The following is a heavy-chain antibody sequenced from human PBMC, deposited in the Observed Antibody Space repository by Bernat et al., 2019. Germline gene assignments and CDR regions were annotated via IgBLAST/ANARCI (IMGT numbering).Heavy chain of an antibody. J-gene: IGHJ4*02. D-gene: IGHD3-10*01. V-gene: IGHV3-30*01. CDR3: ASIPTFYFGSGTYYNSLEY. CDR2: ISSDGTNT. CDR1: GFSFSRYA. Sequence: QEQLVESGGGVVQPGRSLRLSCEASGFSFSRYAMHWVRQAPGKGLEWVVVISSDGTNTFYADSVKGRFTLSRDNSNSTLYLLINSLRPEDTAVYYCASIPTFYFGSGTYYNSLEYWGQGTRVTVSS.